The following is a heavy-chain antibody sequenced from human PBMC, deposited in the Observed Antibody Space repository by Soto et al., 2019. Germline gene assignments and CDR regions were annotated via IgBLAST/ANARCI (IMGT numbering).Heavy chain of an antibody. J-gene: IGHJ4*02. CDR2: IIPIFGTA. CDR1: GVTFSSYA. CDR3: ARENMVDDSSGYYYYFDY. D-gene: IGHD3-22*01. V-gene: IGHV1-69*06. Sequence: SVKVSCKASGVTFSSYAISWVRQAPGQGLEWMGGIIPIFGTANYAQKFQGRVTITADKSTSTAYMELSSLRSEDTAVYYCARENMVDDSSGYYYYFDYWGQGTLVTVSS.